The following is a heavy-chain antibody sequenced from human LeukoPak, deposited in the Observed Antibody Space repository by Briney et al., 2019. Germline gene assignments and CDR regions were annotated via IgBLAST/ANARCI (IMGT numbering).Heavy chain of an antibody. J-gene: IGHJ5*02. CDR3: ARVGPGYFDWFNWFDP. CDR2: IYYSGST. Sequence: SETLSLTCTVSGGSISSGDYYWSWIRQPPGKGLEWIGYIYYSGSTYYNPSLKSRVTISVDTSKNQFSLKLSSVTAADTAVYYCARVGPGYFDWFNWFDPWGQGTLVTVSS. V-gene: IGHV4-30-4*01. D-gene: IGHD3-9*01. CDR1: GGSISSGDYY.